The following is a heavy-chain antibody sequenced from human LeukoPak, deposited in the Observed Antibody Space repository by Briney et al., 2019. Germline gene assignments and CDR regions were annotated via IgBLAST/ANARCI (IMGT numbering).Heavy chain of an antibody. CDR2: IYYSGST. V-gene: IGHV4-59*01. Sequence: SETLSLTCTVPATSITTLYSSWIRQPPGKGLEWIGYIYYSGSTNYNPSLKSRVTISVDTSKNQFYLKLSSVTAADTAVYYCARDRRSGEDSNFWGQGTLVTVSS. CDR1: ATSITTLY. CDR3: ARDRRSGEDSNF. J-gene: IGHJ4*02. D-gene: IGHD2-15*01.